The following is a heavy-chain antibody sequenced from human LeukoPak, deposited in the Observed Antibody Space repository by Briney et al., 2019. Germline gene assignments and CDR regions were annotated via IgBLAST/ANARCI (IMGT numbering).Heavy chain of an antibody. CDR2: IYYSGST. Sequence: IPSETLSLTCTVSGGSISSSSYYWGWIRQPPGKGLEWIGSIYYSGSTYYNPSLKSRVTISVDTSKNQFSLKLSSVTAADTAVYYCARRWISYGMDVWGQGTTVTVSS. CDR3: ARRWISYGMDV. CDR1: GGSISSSSYY. J-gene: IGHJ6*02. V-gene: IGHV4-39*01. D-gene: IGHD5-12*01.